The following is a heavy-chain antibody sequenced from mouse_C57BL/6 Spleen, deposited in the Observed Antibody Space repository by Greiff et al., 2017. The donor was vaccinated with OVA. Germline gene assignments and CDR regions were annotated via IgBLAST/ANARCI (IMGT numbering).Heavy chain of an antibody. CDR2: IDPSDSYT. Sequence: VQLQQPGAELVKPGASVKLSCKASGYTFTSYWMQWVKQRPGQGLEWIGEIDPSDSYTNYNQKFKGKATLTVDTSSSTAYMQLSSLTSEDSAVYYCARKDGWYFDVWGTGTTVTVSS. CDR1: GYTFTSYW. V-gene: IGHV1-50*01. J-gene: IGHJ1*03. CDR3: ARKDGWYFDV.